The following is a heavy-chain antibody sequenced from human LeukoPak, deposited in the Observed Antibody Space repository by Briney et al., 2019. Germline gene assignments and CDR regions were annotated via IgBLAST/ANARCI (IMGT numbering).Heavy chain of an antibody. CDR3: ARDLATVVVPAAIRDYYYYGMDV. J-gene: IGHJ6*02. CDR1: GYTFTSYY. CDR2: INPSGGST. V-gene: IGHV1-46*01. D-gene: IGHD2-2*01. Sequence: ASVTVSCKASGYTFTSYYMHWVRQAPGQGLEWMGIINPSGGSTSYAQKFQGRVTMTRDTSTSTVYMELSSLRSEDTAVYYCARDLATVVVPAAIRDYYYYGMDVWGQGTTVTVSS.